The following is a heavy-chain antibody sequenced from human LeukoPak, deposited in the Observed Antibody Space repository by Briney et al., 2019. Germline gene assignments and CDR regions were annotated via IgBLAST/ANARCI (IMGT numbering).Heavy chain of an antibody. V-gene: IGHV3-15*01. CDR3: TTDRSSIAACGWFDP. CDR1: GFTFSNAW. J-gene: IGHJ5*02. CDR2: IKSKTDGGTT. D-gene: IGHD6-6*01. Sequence: PGGSLRLSCAASGFTFSNAWMSWVRQAPGKGLEWVGRIKSKTDGGTTDYAAPVKGRFTISRDDSKNTLYLQMNSLKTEDTAMYYCTTDRSSIAACGWFDPWGQGTLVTVSS.